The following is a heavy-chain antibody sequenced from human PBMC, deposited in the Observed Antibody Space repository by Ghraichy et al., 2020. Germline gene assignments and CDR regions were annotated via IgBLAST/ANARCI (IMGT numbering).Heavy chain of an antibody. CDR3: ARDKSFYYAMDV. CDR1: EFSFNRNW. V-gene: IGHV3-74*01. D-gene: IGHD3-10*01. CDR2: INTDGTVT. J-gene: IGHJ6*02. Sequence: LSLTCAGSEFSFNRNWMHWVRQAPGKGLDWVSRINTDGTVTRYADSVKGRSTISRDNAKKTLYLEMNSLRVEDTAVYYCARDKSFYYAMDVWGQGTTVTVSS.